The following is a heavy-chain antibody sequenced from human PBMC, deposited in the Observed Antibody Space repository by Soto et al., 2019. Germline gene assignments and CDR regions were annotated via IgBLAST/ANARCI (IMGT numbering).Heavy chain of an antibody. D-gene: IGHD6-13*01. J-gene: IGHJ6*02. CDR2: IYYSGST. CDR1: GGSISSYY. V-gene: IGHV4-59*01. Sequence: QVQLQESGPGLVKPSETLSLTCTVSGGSISSYYWSWIRQPPGKGLEWLGYIYYSGSTNYNPSLKSRVTISVDTSKNQFSLKLSSVTAADTAVYYCARDPLNPSSSGPHYYGMDVWGQGTTVTVSS. CDR3: ARDPLNPSSSGPHYYGMDV.